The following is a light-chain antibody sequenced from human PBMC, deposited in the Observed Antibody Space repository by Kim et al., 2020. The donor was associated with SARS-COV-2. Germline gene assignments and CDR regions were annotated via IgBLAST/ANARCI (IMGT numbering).Light chain of an antibody. J-gene: IGLJ2*01. CDR3: SAWDSSLNAVV. CDR2: RSN. V-gene: IGLV10-54*01. CDR1: SNNVGNQG. Sequence: RQTATPTCTGNSNNVGNQGASWLQHHQGHPPKVLSCRSNNRPSGISERLSASRSGNTASLTITGLQPEDEADYYCSAWDSSLNAVVFGGGTQLTVL.